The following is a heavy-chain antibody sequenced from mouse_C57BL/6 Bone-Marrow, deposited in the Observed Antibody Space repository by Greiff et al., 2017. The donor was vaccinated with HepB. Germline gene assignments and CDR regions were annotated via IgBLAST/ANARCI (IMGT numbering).Heavy chain of an antibody. CDR3: ARKEVMVTTRKYYAMDY. D-gene: IGHD2-2*01. V-gene: IGHV1-75*01. Sequence: QVQLQQSGPELVKPGASVKISCKASGYTFTDYYINWVKQRPGQGLEWIGWIFPGSGSTYYNEKFKGKATLTVDKSSSTAYMLLSSLTSEDSAVYFCARKEVMVTTRKYYAMDYWGQGTSVTVSS. CDR1: GYTFTDYY. CDR2: IFPGSGST. J-gene: IGHJ4*01.